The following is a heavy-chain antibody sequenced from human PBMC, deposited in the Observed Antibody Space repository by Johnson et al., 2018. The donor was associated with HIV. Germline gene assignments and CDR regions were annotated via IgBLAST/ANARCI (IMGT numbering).Heavy chain of an antibody. V-gene: IGHV3-20*04. Sequence: VQLVESGGGLAKPAWSPRLSCAASQFTLNRNYMNCIRQSPGKGLEWVSGINWNGGSTGYADSVKGRFTISRDNAKNSLYLQMNSLRAEDTALYYCARDFDTSGSLDAFDIWGQGTMVTVSS. CDR1: QFTLNRNY. D-gene: IGHD3-22*01. J-gene: IGHJ3*02. CDR3: ARDFDTSGSLDAFDI. CDR2: INWNGGST.